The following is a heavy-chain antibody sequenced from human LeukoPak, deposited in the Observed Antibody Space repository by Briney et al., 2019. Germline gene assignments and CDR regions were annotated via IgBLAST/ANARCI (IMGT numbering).Heavy chain of an antibody. CDR3: AKTLGYCSSTSCFQYYGMDV. D-gene: IGHD2-2*01. Sequence: PGGSLRLSCAASGFTVSSYYMSWVRQAPGKGLEWVSAISGSGGSTYYADSVKGRFTISRDNSKNTLYLQMNSLRAEDTAVYYCAKTLGYCSSTSCFQYYGMDVWGQGTTVTVSS. CDR1: GFTVSSYY. V-gene: IGHV3-23*01. J-gene: IGHJ6*02. CDR2: ISGSGGST.